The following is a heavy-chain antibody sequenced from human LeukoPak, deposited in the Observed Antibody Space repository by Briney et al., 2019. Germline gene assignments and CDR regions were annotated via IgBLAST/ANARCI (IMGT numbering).Heavy chain of an antibody. D-gene: IGHD3-10*01. CDR2: IYYSGST. J-gene: IGHJ4*02. V-gene: IGHV4-59*01. CDR3: ASAYGSGPFDF. Sequence: PSETLSLTCTVSGGSISSYYWSWIRQPPGKGLEWIGYIYYSGSTNYNPSLKSRVTISVDTSKNQFSLKLSSVTAADTAVHYCASAYGSGPFDFWGQGTLVTVSS. CDR1: GGSISSYY.